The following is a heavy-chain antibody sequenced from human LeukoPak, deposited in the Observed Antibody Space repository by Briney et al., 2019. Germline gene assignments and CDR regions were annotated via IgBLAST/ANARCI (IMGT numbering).Heavy chain of an antibody. J-gene: IGHJ5*02. CDR2: ISGSGGGT. V-gene: IGHV3-23*01. CDR3: ARVSGCSSTSCDSRSWFDP. Sequence: GGSLRLSCAASGLTFSSYAMSWVRQAPGKGLEWVSGISGSGGGTYYADSVKGRFTISRDNGRNSLYLQMNSLRAEDTAVYYCARVSGCSSTSCDSRSWFDPWGQGTLVTVSS. CDR1: GLTFSSYA. D-gene: IGHD2-2*01.